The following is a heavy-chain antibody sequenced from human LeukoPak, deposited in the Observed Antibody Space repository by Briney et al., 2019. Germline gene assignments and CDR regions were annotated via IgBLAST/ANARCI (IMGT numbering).Heavy chain of an antibody. V-gene: IGHV3-43D*03. CDR2: INWDGGRT. CDR1: GFTFDDYA. CDR3: AKDNGAGTVAGLWWYFQH. Sequence: GGSLRLSCRASGFTFDDYAMNWVRQAPGKGLEWVSLINWDGGRTYYADSVKGRFTISSDNSKNSLYQPMNSLSPEDTALYYCAKDNGAGTVAGLWWYFQHWGQGTLVTVSS. J-gene: IGHJ1*01. D-gene: IGHD6-19*01.